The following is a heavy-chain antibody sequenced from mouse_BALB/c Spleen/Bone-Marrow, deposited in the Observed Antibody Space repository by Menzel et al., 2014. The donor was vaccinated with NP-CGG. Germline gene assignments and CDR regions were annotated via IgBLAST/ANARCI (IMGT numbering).Heavy chain of an antibody. CDR2: INPSNGGT. CDR3: TRGGAYYRYTSFAY. V-gene: IGHV1S81*02. CDR1: GYTFTSYY. Sequence: LVESGAELVKPGASVELSCKASGYTFTSYYMYWVKQRPGQGLEWIGEINPSNGGTNFNEKFKSKATLTEDKSSSTAYMQLSSLTSEDSAVYYCTRGGAYYRYTSFAYWGQGTLATVSA. D-gene: IGHD2-14*01. J-gene: IGHJ3*01.